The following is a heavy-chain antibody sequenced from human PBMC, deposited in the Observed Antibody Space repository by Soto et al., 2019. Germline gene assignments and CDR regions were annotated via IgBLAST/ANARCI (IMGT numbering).Heavy chain of an antibody. J-gene: IGHJ6*02. V-gene: IGHV3-23*01. CDR3: AKDRRFGMDV. CDR2: ISGSGGST. Sequence: EVQLLESGGGLVQPGGSLRLSCAASGFTFSSYAMSWVRQAPGKGLEWVSGISGSGGSTYYADSVKGRFTISRDNSKTTLYLQMNSVRGEDTAVYYCAKDRRFGMDVWGQGTTVTVSS. CDR1: GFTFSSYA.